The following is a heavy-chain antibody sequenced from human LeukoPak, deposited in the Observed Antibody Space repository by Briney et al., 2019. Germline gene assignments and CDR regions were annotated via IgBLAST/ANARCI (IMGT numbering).Heavy chain of an antibody. CDR3: ARGDRTIWGLPH. CDR2: INPDGRTT. V-gene: IGHV3-74*01. D-gene: IGHD7-27*01. Sequence: PGGSLRLSCAASGFSFSSYWMHWVRQDAGKGLMWVSRINPDGRTTDYADSGKGRFSISRDNAKKTLYLEMNSLRVEDTAVYYCARGDRTIWGLPHWGQGALVTVSS. J-gene: IGHJ4*02. CDR1: GFSFSSYW.